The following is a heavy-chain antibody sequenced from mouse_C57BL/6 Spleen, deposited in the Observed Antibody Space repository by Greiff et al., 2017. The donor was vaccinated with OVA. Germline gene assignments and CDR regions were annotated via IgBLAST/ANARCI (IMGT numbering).Heavy chain of an antibody. CDR1: GYTFTDYY. CDR3: ARDDGTRYFDV. J-gene: IGHJ1*03. CDR2: INPNNGGT. D-gene: IGHD2-3*01. V-gene: IGHV1-26*01. Sequence: EVQLQQSGPELVKPGASVKISCKASGYTFTDYYMNWVKQSHGKSLEWIGDINPNNGGTSYNQKFKGKATLTVDKSSSTAYMELRSLTSEDSAVYYCARDDGTRYFDVWGTGTTVTVSS.